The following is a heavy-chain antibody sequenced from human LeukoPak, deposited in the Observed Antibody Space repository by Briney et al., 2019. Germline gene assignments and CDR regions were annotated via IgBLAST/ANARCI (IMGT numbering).Heavy chain of an antibody. Sequence: ASVKVSCKASGYTFTGYYMHWVRQAPGQGLEWMGWISAYNGNTNYAQKLQGRVTMTTDTSTSTAYMELRSLRSDDTAVYYCARAGYSSGWYWGEVVDYWGQGTLVTVSS. CDR2: ISAYNGNT. CDR3: ARAGYSSGWYWGEVVDY. CDR1: GYTFTGYY. D-gene: IGHD6-19*01. J-gene: IGHJ4*02. V-gene: IGHV1-18*04.